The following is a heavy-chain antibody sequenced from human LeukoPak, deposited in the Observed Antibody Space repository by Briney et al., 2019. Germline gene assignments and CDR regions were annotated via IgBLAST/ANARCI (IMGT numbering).Heavy chain of an antibody. J-gene: IGHJ5*02. Sequence: SETLSLTCTVSGASINSGNHYWGWIRQPPGKGLEWIGSVTYRGSANINPSLKNRVAISADTSRSHFSLKLTSLTSADTGVYYCAREGNWFDPWGQGTLVTVSS. CDR1: GASINSGNHY. V-gene: IGHV4-39*07. CDR3: AREGNWFDP. CDR2: VTYRGSA.